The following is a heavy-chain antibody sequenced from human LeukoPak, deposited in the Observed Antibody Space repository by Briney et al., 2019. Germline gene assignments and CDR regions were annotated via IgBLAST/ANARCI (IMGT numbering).Heavy chain of an antibody. CDR3: ASGILGYSCGSHFDY. CDR1: GGTFSSYA. V-gene: IGHV1-69*05. D-gene: IGHD5-18*01. J-gene: IGHJ4*02. Sequence: SVKVSCKASGGTFSSYAISWVRQAPGQGLEWMGRIIPIFGTANYAQKFQGRVTITTDESTSTAYMELSSLRSEDTAVYYCASGILGYSCGSHFDYWGQGTLVTVSS. CDR2: IIPIFGTA.